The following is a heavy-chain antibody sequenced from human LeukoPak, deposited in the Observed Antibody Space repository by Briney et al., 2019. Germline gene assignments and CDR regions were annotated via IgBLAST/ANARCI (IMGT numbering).Heavy chain of an antibody. CDR1: GFTFSSYG. Sequence: GGSLRLSCAASGFTFSSYGMHWVRQAPGKGLEWVAVISYDGSNKYYADSVKGRFTISRDNSKNTLYLQMNSLRAEDTAVYYCARDGGSSSPYSFYVDYWGQGTLVTVSS. J-gene: IGHJ4*02. D-gene: IGHD6-6*01. CDR2: ISYDGSNK. CDR3: ARDGGSSSPYSFYVDY. V-gene: IGHV3-30*19.